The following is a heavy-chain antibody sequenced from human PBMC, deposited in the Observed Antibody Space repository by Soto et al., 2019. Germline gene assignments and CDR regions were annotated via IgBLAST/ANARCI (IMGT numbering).Heavy chain of an antibody. D-gene: IGHD5-18*01. V-gene: IGHV3-73*02. CDR3: PARRDWTAVDPLEY. J-gene: IGHJ4*02. Sequence: EVQLVESGGGLVQPGGPLKVSCAASGFTFSDSAMHWVRQASGKGLEWVGRIRNKGNNYATAYTASVKGRFTISRDDSKNTVYLQMNRLKIDDTAVYYCPARRDWTAVDPLEYWGLGTLVTVSS. CDR1: GFTFSDSA. CDR2: IRNKGNNYAT.